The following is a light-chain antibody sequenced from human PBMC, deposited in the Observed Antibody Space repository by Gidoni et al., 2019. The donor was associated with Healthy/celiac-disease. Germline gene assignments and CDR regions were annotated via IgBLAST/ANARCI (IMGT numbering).Light chain of an antibody. CDR1: SSNLGSNT. Sequence: QSVLTQPPSASGTPGQRVTISCSGSSSNLGSNTVNWYQQLPGTAPKLLIDSNNQRPSGVPARFSGSKSGTSASLAISGLQSEDEADYYCAAWDDSLNGVVFGGGTKLTVL. CDR3: AAWDDSLNGVV. CDR2: SNN. V-gene: IGLV1-44*01. J-gene: IGLJ2*01.